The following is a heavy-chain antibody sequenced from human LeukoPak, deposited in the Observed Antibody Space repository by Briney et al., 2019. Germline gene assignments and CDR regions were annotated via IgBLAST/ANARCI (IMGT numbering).Heavy chain of an antibody. Sequence: ASVKVSCKASGYTFTGYYMHWVRQAPGQGLEWMGWINPNSGGTNYAQKFQGRVTMTRDTSISTAYMELSRLRSDDTAVYYCARPTLYSGGYSPLDYWGQGTLVTVSS. V-gene: IGHV1-2*02. CDR1: GYTFTGYY. J-gene: IGHJ4*02. CDR2: INPNSGGT. CDR3: ARPTLYSGGYSPLDY. D-gene: IGHD1-26*01.